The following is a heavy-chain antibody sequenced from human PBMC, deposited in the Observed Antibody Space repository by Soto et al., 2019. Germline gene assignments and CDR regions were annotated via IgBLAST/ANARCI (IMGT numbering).Heavy chain of an antibody. D-gene: IGHD2-15*01. CDR2: MYYSGIT. CDR3: AREDMSATYYSDY. Sequence: SETLSLTCTVSGAPVSSETHFWTWIRQPPGKGLEWIGYMYYSGITNSNPALKSRVTPSVDRSRNQFSLSLNSVTAADTAVYYCAREDMSATYYSDYWGPGTHVTVSS. J-gene: IGHJ4*02. CDR1: GAPVSSETHF. V-gene: IGHV4-61*01.